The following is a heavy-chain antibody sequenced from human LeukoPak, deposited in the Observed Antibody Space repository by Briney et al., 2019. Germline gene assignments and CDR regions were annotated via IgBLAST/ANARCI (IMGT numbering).Heavy chain of an antibody. CDR3: ARDASDYGGNQPLDY. CDR2: ISYDGSNK. D-gene: IGHD4-23*01. Sequence: GGSLRLSCAASGFTFSSYAMHWVRQAPGKGLEGVAVISYDGSNKYYADSVKGRFTISRDNSKNTLYLQMNSLRAEDTAVYYCARDASDYGGNQPLDYWGQGTLVTVSS. J-gene: IGHJ4*02. V-gene: IGHV3-30-3*01. CDR1: GFTFSSYA.